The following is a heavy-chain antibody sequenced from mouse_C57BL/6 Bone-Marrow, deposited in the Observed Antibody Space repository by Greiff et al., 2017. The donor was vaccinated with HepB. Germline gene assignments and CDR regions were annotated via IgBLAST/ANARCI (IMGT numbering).Heavy chain of an antibody. V-gene: IGHV1-55*01. CDR3: ARLFDGNYVDWFAY. CDR2: IYPGSGST. D-gene: IGHD2-1*01. Sequence: QVQLQQPGAELVKPGASVKMSCKASGYTFTSYWITWVKQRPGQGLEWIGDIYPGSGSTNYNEKFKSKATLTVDTSSSTAYMQLSSLTSEVSAVYYCARLFDGNYVDWFAYWGQGTLVTVSA. J-gene: IGHJ3*01. CDR1: GYTFTSYW.